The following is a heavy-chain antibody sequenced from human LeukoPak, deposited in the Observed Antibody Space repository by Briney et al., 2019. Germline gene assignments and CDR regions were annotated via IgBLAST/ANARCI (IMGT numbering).Heavy chain of an antibody. J-gene: IGHJ4*02. CDR1: GGSISSSNW. Sequence: SETLSLTCAVSGGSISSSNWWSWVRQPPGKGLEWIGEIYHSGSTNYNPSLKSRVTISVDTSKNQFSLKLSSVTAADTAVYYCARRSRITMIVVVIQDHFDYWGQGTLVTVSS. V-gene: IGHV4-4*02. CDR2: IYHSGST. D-gene: IGHD3-22*01. CDR3: ARRSRITMIVVVIQDHFDY.